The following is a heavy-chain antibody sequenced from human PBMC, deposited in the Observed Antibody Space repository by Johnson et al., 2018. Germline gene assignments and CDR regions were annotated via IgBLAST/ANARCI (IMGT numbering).Heavy chain of an antibody. CDR1: GGTFSSYA. Sequence: QVQLVQSGAEVKKPGSSVKVSCKASGGTFSSYAISWVRQAPGQGLEWMGGIIPIFGTANYAQKFQGRVTITADESTSTAYMERSSLGSEDTAVYYCARLGVVVPAAISDYYYYYGMDVWGQGTTVTVSS. CDR3: ARLGVVVPAAISDYYYYYGMDV. J-gene: IGHJ6*02. D-gene: IGHD2-2*02. CDR2: IIPIFGTA. V-gene: IGHV1-69*01.